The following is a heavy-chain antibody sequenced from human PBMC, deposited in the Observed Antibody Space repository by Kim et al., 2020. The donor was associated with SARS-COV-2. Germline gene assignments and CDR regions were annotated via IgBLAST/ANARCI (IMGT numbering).Heavy chain of an antibody. CDR3: APGDG. CDR1: GFIFSGYA. J-gene: IGHJ4*02. V-gene: IGHV3-64D*09. Sequence: GGSLRLSCSVSGFIFSGYAMHWVRQAPGKGLEYVSAISSDGGSTFYADSVKGRFTISRDNSKSMLYLQMSSLRAEDTAVYYCAPGDGCGQGTLVTVSS. CDR2: ISSDGGST.